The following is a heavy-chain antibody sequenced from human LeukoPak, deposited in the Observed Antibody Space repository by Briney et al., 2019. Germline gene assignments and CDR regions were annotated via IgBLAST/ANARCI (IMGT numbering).Heavy chain of an antibody. CDR3: AQNFFEGSDCYDY. Sequence: GGSLRLSCAASGFSFTSYAMTWVRQAPGKGLEWVTAISGSGGHIYYADSVNGRFTVSRDNSKNMVFLQMKSLRAEDTAIYYCAQNFFEGSDCYDYWGRGALVTVSS. V-gene: IGHV3-23*01. CDR1: GFSFTSYA. CDR2: ISGSGGHI. J-gene: IGHJ4*02. D-gene: IGHD2/OR15-2a*01.